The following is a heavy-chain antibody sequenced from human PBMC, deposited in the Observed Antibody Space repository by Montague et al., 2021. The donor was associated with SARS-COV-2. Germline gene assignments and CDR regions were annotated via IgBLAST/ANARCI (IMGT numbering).Heavy chain of an antibody. CDR3: ARQYIGYNRRFDY. CDR2: ISSSGGI. CDR1: GSISGYY. D-gene: IGHD5-12*01. V-gene: IGHV4-4*07. Sequence: ETLSLTCTVSGSISGYYWTWIRQSAGKGLEWIGRISSSGGIDYNASLTSRVTMSLDTSKIQLSLKLSSVTAADPAVYYCARQYIGYNRRFDYWGQGALVTVSP. J-gene: IGHJ4*02.